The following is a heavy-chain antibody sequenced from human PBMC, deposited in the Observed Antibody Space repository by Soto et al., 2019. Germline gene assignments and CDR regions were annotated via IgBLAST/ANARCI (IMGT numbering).Heavy chain of an antibody. D-gene: IGHD5-18*01. Sequence: ASVQVSCKASGYTFTGYYMHWVRQAPGQGLEWMGWINPNSGGTNYAQKFQGWVTMTRDTSISTAYMELSRLRSDDTAVYYCARDHDPGWHPRSYGPGFDPWGQGTLVTVSS. J-gene: IGHJ5*02. CDR3: ARDHDPGWHPRSYGPGFDP. V-gene: IGHV1-2*04. CDR2: INPNSGGT. CDR1: GYTFTGYY.